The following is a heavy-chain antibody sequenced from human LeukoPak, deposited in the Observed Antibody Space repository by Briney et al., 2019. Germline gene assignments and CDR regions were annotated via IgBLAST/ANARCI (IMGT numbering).Heavy chain of an antibody. V-gene: IGHV3-23*01. CDR3: AKGGTYYDSSGYTRGRAFDI. Sequence: PGGSLRLSCAASGFTFSSYSMNWVRQAPGKGLEWVSAISGSGGSTYYADSVKGRFTISRDNSKNTLYLQMNSLRAEDTAVYYCAKGGTYYDSSGYTRGRAFDIWGQGTMVTVSS. CDR1: GFTFSSYS. D-gene: IGHD3-22*01. CDR2: ISGSGGST. J-gene: IGHJ3*02.